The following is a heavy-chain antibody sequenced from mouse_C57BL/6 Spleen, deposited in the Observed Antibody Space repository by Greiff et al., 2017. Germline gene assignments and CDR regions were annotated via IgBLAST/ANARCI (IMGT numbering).Heavy chain of an antibody. CDR2: INPNNGCT. CDR3: ARVGDYAMDY. CDR1: GYTFTDYN. Sequence: VQLQQSGPELVKPGASVKIPCKASGYTFTDYNMDWVKQSHGKSLEWIGDINPNNGCTIYNQKFKGKATLTVDKSSSTAYMELRSLTSEDTAVYYCARVGDYAMDYWGQGTSVTVSS. V-gene: IGHV1-18*01. J-gene: IGHJ4*01.